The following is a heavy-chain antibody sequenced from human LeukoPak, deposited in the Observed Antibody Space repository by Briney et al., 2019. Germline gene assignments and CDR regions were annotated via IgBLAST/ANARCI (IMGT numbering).Heavy chain of an antibody. CDR1: GFTFSNYW. J-gene: IGHJ4*02. CDR3: ARHSSSWIDY. D-gene: IGHD6-13*01. CDR2: IKQDGSEK. V-gene: IGHV3-7*01. Sequence: PGGSLRLSCAASGFTFSNYWMSWVRQAPEKGLEWVANIKQDGSEKYYVDSVKGRFTISRDNAKNSLYLQMNSLRAEDTAVYYCARHSSSWIDYWGQGTLVTVSS.